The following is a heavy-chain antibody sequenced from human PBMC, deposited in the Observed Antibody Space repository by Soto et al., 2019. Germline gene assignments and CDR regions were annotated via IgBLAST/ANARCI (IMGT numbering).Heavy chain of an antibody. CDR3: ARDNLAADPNYYYYMDV. CDR2: IYYSGST. V-gene: IGHV4-59*01. CDR1: GGSISSYY. J-gene: IGHJ6*03. D-gene: IGHD6-13*01. Sequence: SETLSLTCTVSGGSISSYYWSWIRQPPGKGLEWIGYIYYSGSTNCNPSLKSRVTISVDTSKNQFSLKLSSVTAADTAVYYCARDNLAADPNYYYYMDVWGKGTTVTVSS.